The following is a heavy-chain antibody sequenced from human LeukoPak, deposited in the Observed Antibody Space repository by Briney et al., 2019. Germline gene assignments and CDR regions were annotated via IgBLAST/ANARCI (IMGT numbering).Heavy chain of an antibody. CDR1: GGSISIYY. J-gene: IGHJ4*02. V-gene: IGHV4-59*01. Sequence: PSETLSLTCTLSGGSISIYYWSWIRQPPGKRLEWIGHIYYSGSTNYNPSLKSRVTLSVDTSKNQFSLKLSSVTAADTAVYYCASRSSIWSGYQDTLYYFDSWGQGTLVTVSS. CDR2: IYYSGST. CDR3: ASRSSIWSGYQDTLYYFDS. D-gene: IGHD3-3*01.